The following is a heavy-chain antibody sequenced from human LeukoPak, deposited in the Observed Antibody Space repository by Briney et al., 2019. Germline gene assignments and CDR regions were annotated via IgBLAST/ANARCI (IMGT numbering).Heavy chain of an antibody. CDR2: TNHSGST. D-gene: IGHD5-24*01. Sequence: SETLSLTRAVYGGSFSGYYWSWIRQPPGKGLEWIGETNHSGSTNYNPSLKSRVTISVDTSKNQFSLKLSSVTAADTAVYYCARWGRSMATRKAFDIWGQGTMVTVSS. V-gene: IGHV4-34*01. CDR1: GGSFSGYY. CDR3: ARWGRSMATRKAFDI. J-gene: IGHJ3*02.